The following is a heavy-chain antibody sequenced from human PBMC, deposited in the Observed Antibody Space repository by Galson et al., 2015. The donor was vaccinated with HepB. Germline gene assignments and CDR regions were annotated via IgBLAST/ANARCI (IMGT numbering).Heavy chain of an antibody. Sequence: CAISGDSVSSNSAAWNWIRQSPSRGLEWLGRTYYRSKWYNDYAVSVKSRITINPDTSKNQFSLQLNSVTPEDTAVYYCARSPPDYGGNFAFDYWGQGTLVTVSS. CDR1: GDSVSSNSAA. J-gene: IGHJ4*02. D-gene: IGHD4-23*01. CDR2: TYYRSKWYN. V-gene: IGHV6-1*01. CDR3: ARSPPDYGGNFAFDY.